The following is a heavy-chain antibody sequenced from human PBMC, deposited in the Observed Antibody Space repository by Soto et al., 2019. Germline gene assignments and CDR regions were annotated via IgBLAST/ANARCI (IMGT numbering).Heavy chain of an antibody. Sequence: GGSLRLSCAASGFTFSSYWMHWVRQAPGKGLVWVSRINSDGSSTSYADSVKGRFTISRDNAKNTLYLQMNSLRAEDTAVYYCARVSHRYYDFWSGRGYGMDVWGQGTTVTVSS. J-gene: IGHJ6*02. D-gene: IGHD3-3*01. V-gene: IGHV3-74*01. CDR2: INSDGSST. CDR3: ARVSHRYYDFWSGRGYGMDV. CDR1: GFTFSSYW.